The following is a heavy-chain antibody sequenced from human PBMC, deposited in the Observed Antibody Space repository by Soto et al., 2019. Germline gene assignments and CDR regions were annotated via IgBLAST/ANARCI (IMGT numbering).Heavy chain of an antibody. J-gene: IGHJ6*02. V-gene: IGHV3-21*01. D-gene: IGHD2-15*01. Sequence: PGGSLRLSCAASGFTFSSYSMNWVRQAPGQGLEWVSSISSSSSYIYYADSVKGRFTISRDNAKNSLYLQMNSLRAEDTAVYYCAREGVVVVAATRGFYGMDVWGQGTTVTVSS. CDR3: AREGVVVVAATRGFYGMDV. CDR1: GFTFSSYS. CDR2: ISSSSSYI.